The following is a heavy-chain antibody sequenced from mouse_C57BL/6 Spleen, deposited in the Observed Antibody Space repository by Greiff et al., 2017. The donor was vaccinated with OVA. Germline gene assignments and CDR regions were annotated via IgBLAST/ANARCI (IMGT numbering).Heavy chain of an antibody. D-gene: IGHD1-1*01. CDR3: ARASGYVFDY. V-gene: IGHV5-17*03. J-gene: IGHJ2*01. Sequence: EVKLMESGGGLVKPGGSLKLSCAASGFTFSDYGMHWVRQAPEKGLEWVAYISSGSSTIYYADTVKGRFTISRDNAKNTLYLQMTSLKSEDAAMYYCARASGYVFDYWGQGTTLTVSS. CDR2: ISSGSSTI. CDR1: GFTFSDYG.